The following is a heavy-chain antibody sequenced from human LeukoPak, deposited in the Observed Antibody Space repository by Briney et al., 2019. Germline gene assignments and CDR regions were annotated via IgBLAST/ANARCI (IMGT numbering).Heavy chain of an antibody. J-gene: IGHJ6*02. CDR3: ARGGGLDV. CDR1: EFTFSSYS. CDR2: ITNSGNSK. D-gene: IGHD3-16*01. V-gene: IGHV3-48*01. Sequence: GGSLRLSCAASEFTFSSYSMNWVRQAPGKGLEWVSYITNSGNSKSYADSVKGRFTISRDNTKNSLYLQMNGLRAEDTAVYYCARGGGLDVWGQGATVTVSS.